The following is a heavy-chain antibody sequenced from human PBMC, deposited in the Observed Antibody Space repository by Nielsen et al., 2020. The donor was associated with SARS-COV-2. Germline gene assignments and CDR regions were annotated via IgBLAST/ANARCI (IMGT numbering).Heavy chain of an antibody. CDR2: IIPIFGTA. V-gene: IGHV1-69*13. CDR1: GGTFSSYA. D-gene: IGHD2-21*02. Sequence: SVKVSCKASGGTFSSYAISWVRQAPGQGLEWMGGIIPIFGTANYAQKFQGRVTITADESTSTAYMELSSLRSEDTAVYYCARRTVTASWFDPWGQGTLVTVSS. J-gene: IGHJ5*02. CDR3: ARRTVTASWFDP.